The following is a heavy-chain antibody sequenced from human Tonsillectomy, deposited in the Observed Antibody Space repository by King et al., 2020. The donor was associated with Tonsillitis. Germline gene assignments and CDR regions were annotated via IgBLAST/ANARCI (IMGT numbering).Heavy chain of an antibody. CDR3: ATCATGTGSYYYYYYMDV. J-gene: IGHJ6*03. V-gene: IGHV1-69*01. CDR2: IIPIFVTA. D-gene: IGHD1-1*01. Sequence: QLVQSGAEVKKPGSSGKVSCKASGGTFSRVAISLVRQAPVQGLEWMGGIIPIFVTANYAQKFQGRVTITADESTSTAHMELNSLRSEDTAVYYCATCATGTGSYYYYYYMDVWGKGTTVTVSS. CDR1: GGTFSRVA.